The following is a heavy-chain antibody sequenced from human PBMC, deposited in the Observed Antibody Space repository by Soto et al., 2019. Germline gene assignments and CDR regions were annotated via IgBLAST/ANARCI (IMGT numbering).Heavy chain of an antibody. CDR3: AREKGATGGYAFDI. D-gene: IGHD1-1*01. V-gene: IGHV4-59*01. J-gene: IGHJ3*02. CDR2: IYYSGST. Sequence: SETLSLTCTVSGGSISSYYWSWIRQPPGNGLEWIGYIYYSGSTNYNPSLKSRVTISVDTSKNQFSLKLSSVTAADTAEYYCAREKGATGGYAFDIWGQGTMVTVSS. CDR1: GGSISSYY.